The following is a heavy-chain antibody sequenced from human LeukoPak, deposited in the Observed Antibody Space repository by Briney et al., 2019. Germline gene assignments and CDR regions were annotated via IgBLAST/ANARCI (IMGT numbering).Heavy chain of an antibody. Sequence: ASVKVSCKASGYTFTDYYIHWMWQASGQRLVWMGWINPKSGGTDYAQKFQGRVTMTKDTSISTVYMELRGLGPEDTALYYCAKVSKLGCSGGTCYSAFDYWGQGTLVTVSS. J-gene: IGHJ4*02. CDR2: INPKSGGT. CDR1: GYTFTDYY. V-gene: IGHV1-2*02. CDR3: AKVSKLGCSGGTCYSAFDY. D-gene: IGHD2-15*01.